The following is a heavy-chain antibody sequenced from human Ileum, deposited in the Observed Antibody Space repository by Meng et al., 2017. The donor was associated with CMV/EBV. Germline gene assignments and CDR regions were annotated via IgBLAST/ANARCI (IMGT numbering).Heavy chain of an antibody. CDR3: ARDQDKSGSYYIDS. CDR2: ISWSSGSI. Sequence: GGSLRLSCAASGFSFDDYAMHWVRQAPGKGLEWVSGISWSSGSIGYADSVRGRFTISRDNAKNSLYLQMNSLRAEDTAVYYCARDQDKSGSYYIDSWGQGTLVTVSS. V-gene: IGHV3-9*01. D-gene: IGHD1-26*01. J-gene: IGHJ4*02. CDR1: GFSFDDYA.